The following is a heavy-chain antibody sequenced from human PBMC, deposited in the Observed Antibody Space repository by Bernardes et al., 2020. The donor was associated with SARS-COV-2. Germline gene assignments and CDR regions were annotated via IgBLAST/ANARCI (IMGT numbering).Heavy chain of an antibody. J-gene: IGHJ4*02. CDR2: ISSRSTYM. CDR1: GFTFSDYN. V-gene: IGHV3-21*01. Sequence: GGSLRLSGSASGFTFSDYNMHWVRQAPGKGLEWVSCISSRSTYMYYADAVKGRFTISRDNTKNSLYLQMNSLRAEDTAVYYCAKYTSGCYEDWGQGTLVTVSS. D-gene: IGHD6-19*01. CDR3: AKYTSGCYED.